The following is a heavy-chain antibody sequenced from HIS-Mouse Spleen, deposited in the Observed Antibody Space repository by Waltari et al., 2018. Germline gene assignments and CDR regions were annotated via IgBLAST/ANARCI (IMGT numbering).Heavy chain of an antibody. J-gene: IGHJ4*02. CDR2: IYYSGST. Sequence: QLQLQESGPGLVKPSETLSLTCTVSGGSISSSSYYWGWCRQPPGKGLEWIGSIYYSGSTYYNPSLKSRVTISVDTSKNQFSLKLSSVTAADTAVYYCARDGIAVAGTFDYWGQGTLVTVSS. CDR3: ARDGIAVAGTFDY. V-gene: IGHV4-39*07. D-gene: IGHD6-19*01. CDR1: GGSISSSSYY.